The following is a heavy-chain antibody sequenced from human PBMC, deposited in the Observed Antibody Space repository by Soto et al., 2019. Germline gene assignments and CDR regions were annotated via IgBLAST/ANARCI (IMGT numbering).Heavy chain of an antibody. CDR3: ARETYYYDSSGYLDY. J-gene: IGHJ4*02. Sequence: LRLSCAASGFTFSSYGMHWVRQAPGKGLEWVAVIWYDGSNKYYADSVKGRFTISRDNSKNTLYLQMNSLRAEDTAVYYCARETYYYDSSGYLDYWGQGTLVTVSS. D-gene: IGHD3-22*01. CDR1: GFTFSSYG. V-gene: IGHV3-33*01. CDR2: IWYDGSNK.